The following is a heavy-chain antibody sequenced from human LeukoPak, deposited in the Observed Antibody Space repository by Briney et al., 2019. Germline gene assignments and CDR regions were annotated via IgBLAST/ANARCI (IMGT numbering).Heavy chain of an antibody. CDR1: GGTFSGYA. D-gene: IGHD2-15*01. Sequence: ASVKVSCKASGGTFSGYAISWVRQAPGQGLEWMGGIIPIFGTANYAQKFQGRVTITADESTSTAYMELSSLRSEDTAVYYCASYLGYCSGGSCYSGLLGYWGQGTLVTVSS. J-gene: IGHJ4*02. CDR3: ASYLGYCSGGSCYSGLLGY. CDR2: IIPIFGTA. V-gene: IGHV1-69*13.